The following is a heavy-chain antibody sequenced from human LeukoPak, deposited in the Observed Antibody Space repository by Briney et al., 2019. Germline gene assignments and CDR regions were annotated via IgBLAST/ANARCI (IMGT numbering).Heavy chain of an antibody. CDR3: ARQIPHYDVYTDYYSFYYGMDV. CDR1: GYSFTSFW. J-gene: IGHJ6*02. CDR2: IFPGDSET. D-gene: IGHD3-9*01. Sequence: GESLKISCKGSGYSFTSFWIGWVRQMPGKGLEWMGIIFPGDSETRYSWSFQGQVTISADKSLDTAYLQWSSLKASDTATYFCARQIPHYDVYTDYYSFYYGMDVWGQGTTVTVSS. V-gene: IGHV5-51*01.